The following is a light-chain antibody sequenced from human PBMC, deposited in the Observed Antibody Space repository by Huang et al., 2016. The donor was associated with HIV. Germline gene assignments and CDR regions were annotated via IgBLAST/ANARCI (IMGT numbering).Light chain of an antibody. Sequence: EIVLTQSPGTLSLSPGERATLSCRARQSVSSSYLAWYQQKPGQAPRLLIYGASSRATGIPDSFSGSGSGTDFTLTISRLEPEDFAVYYCQQYGSSPGYTFGQGTKLEIK. CDR1: QSVSSSY. CDR2: GAS. V-gene: IGKV3-20*01. CDR3: QQYGSSPGYT. J-gene: IGKJ2*01.